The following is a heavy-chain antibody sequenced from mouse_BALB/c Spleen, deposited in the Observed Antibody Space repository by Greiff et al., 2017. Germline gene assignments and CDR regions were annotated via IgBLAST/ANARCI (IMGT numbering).Heavy chain of an antibody. V-gene: IGHV5-17*02. J-gene: IGHJ4*01. D-gene: IGHD2-1*01. CDR2: ISSGSSTI. CDR3: ARSNGNPYAMDY. CDR1: GFTFSSFG. Sequence: EVKLVESGGGLVKPGGSRKLSCAASGFTFSSFGMHWVRQAPEKGLEWVAYISSGSSTIYYADTVKGRFTISRDNPKNTLFLQMTSLRSEDTAMYYCARSNGNPYAMDYWGQGTSVTVSS.